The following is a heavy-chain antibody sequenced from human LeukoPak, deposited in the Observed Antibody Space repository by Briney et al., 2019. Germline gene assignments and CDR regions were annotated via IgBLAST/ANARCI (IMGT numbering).Heavy chain of an antibody. Sequence: SVKVSCKASGGTFSSYAISWVRQAPGQGLEWMGGIIPIFGTANYAQKFQGRVTITADESTSTAYMELSSLRSEDTAVYYCARAGDYDFWSGQNWFDPWGQGTLVTVSS. J-gene: IGHJ5*02. CDR3: ARAGDYDFWSGQNWFDP. CDR1: GGTFSSYA. V-gene: IGHV1-69*13. CDR2: IIPIFGTA. D-gene: IGHD3-3*01.